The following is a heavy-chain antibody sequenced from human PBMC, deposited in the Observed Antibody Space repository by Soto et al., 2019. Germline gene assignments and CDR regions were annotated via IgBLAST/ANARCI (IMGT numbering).Heavy chain of an antibody. CDR3: ASTSNY. V-gene: IGHV3-7*05. CDR1: GFTFSNYW. Sequence: GGSLRLSCAASGFTFSNYWMTWVRQAPGKGLEWVANVKPDGTDKFYVDSVKGRFTISRDNAKNSLYLQMNSLRAEDTAVYYCASTSNYWGQGTLVTVSS. D-gene: IGHD3-10*01. J-gene: IGHJ4*02. CDR2: VKPDGTDK.